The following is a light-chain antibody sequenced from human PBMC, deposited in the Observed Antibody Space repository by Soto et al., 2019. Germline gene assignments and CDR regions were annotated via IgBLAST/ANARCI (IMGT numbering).Light chain of an antibody. Sequence: DVRGPQSHSALSGSVKDSVTITCRASQSFPSWLAWYQQRPGKAPSLLIYDASTLQSGVPSRFSGSGSGTQFTLTISILHPDEFATYYCQHYHTYPWTFGQGTKVDIK. CDR3: QHYHTYPWT. CDR2: DAS. V-gene: IGKV1-5*01. CDR1: QSFPSW. J-gene: IGKJ1*01.